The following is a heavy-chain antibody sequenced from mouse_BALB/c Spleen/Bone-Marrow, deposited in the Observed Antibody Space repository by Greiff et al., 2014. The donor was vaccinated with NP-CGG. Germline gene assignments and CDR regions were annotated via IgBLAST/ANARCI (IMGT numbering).Heavy chain of an antibody. CDR2: ISYSGST. D-gene: IGHD1-2*01. J-gene: IGHJ2*01. Sequence: VQLKQSGPSLVKPSQTLSLTCSVSGDSITSGYWNWIRKFPGNKLEYMGYISYSGSTYYNPSLKSRISITRDTPKNHYYLQLNSVTAEDSATYYCATYDGYYFDYWGQGTTLTVSS. CDR3: ATYDGYYFDY. CDR1: GDSITSGY. V-gene: IGHV3-8*02.